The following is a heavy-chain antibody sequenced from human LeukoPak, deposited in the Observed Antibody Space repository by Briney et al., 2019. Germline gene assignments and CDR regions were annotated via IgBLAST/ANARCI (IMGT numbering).Heavy chain of an antibody. CDR1: GGSISSSSYY. Sequence: SETLSLTCSVSGGSISSSSYYWGWIRQPPGKGLEWIPNIYYGGSTYYNPPLKSRVIISVDTSKNQFSLKLTSVTAADTSVYYCARVRTGGDYYYAMDVWGQGTTVTVSS. CDR2: IYYGGST. CDR3: ARVRTGGDYYYAMDV. D-gene: IGHD1-1*01. V-gene: IGHV4-39*02. J-gene: IGHJ6*02.